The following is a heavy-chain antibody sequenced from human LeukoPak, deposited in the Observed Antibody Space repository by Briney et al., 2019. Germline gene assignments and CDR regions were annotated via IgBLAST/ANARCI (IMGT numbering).Heavy chain of an antibody. V-gene: IGHV4-61*01. CDR3: AREAHRIAAAGMFDY. Sequence: SETLSLTCTVSGGSVSSGSYYWSWIRQPPGKGLEWIGYIYYSGSTNYNPSLKSRVTISVDTSKNQFSLKLGSVTAADTAVYYCAREAHRIAAAGMFDYWGQGTLVTVSS. D-gene: IGHD6-13*01. J-gene: IGHJ4*02. CDR2: IYYSGST. CDR1: GGSVSSGSYY.